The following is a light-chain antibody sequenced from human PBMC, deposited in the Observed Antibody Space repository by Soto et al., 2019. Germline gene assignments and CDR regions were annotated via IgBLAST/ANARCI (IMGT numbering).Light chain of an antibody. CDR2: DAS. CDR3: QQRSDWHALA. V-gene: IGKV3-11*01. J-gene: IGKJ4*01. CDR1: QSVSSY. Sequence: EIVLTQSPATLSLSPGERATLSCRASQSVSSYLAWYQQKPGQAPRLLIYDASNRATGIPARFSGSGSGTDVALTVSSLEPEDFAVYYCQQRSDWHALAYGGGTKVVLK.